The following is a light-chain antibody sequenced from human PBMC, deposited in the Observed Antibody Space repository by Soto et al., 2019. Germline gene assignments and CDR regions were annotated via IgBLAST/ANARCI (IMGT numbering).Light chain of an antibody. V-gene: IGKV3-15*01. J-gene: IGKJ1*01. CDR3: QQYNDGPPGT. CDR2: GAS. CDR1: QSVSSN. Sequence: EIVMTQSPATLSVSPGERATLSCRASQSVSSNLAWYQQKPGLAPSLLIYGASTNATGIPAKFSGSGSGTEFTLTISSLQSEDFAIYYCQQYNDGPPGTFGQGTKVQIK.